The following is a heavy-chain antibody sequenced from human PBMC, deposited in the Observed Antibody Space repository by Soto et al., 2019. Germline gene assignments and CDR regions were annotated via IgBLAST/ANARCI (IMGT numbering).Heavy chain of an antibody. CDR2: IYYSGST. Sequence: TLSLTCTVSGGSISSGGYDWSWIRQHPGKGLEWIGYIYYSGSTYYNPSLKSRVTISVDTSKNQFSLKLSSVTAADTAVYYCARDRTFYFDYWGQGTLVTVSS. CDR1: GGSISSGGYD. V-gene: IGHV4-31*03. CDR3: ARDRTFYFDY. J-gene: IGHJ4*02. D-gene: IGHD2-2*01.